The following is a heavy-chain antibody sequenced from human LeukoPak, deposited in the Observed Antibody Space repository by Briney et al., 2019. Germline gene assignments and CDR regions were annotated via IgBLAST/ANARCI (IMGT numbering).Heavy chain of an antibody. CDR3: AKELTYYYDSSGYYNYFGY. Sequence: GGSLRLSCAASGFTFDDYAMHWVRQAPGKGLEWVSLISGDGGSTYYADSVKGRFTISRDNSKNSLYLQMNSLRTEDTALYYCAKELTYYYDSSGYYNYFGYWGQGTLVTVSS. J-gene: IGHJ4*02. CDR2: ISGDGGST. D-gene: IGHD3-22*01. CDR1: GFTFDDYA. V-gene: IGHV3-43*02.